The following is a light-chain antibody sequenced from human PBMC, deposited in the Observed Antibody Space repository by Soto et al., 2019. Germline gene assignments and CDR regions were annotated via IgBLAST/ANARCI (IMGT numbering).Light chain of an antibody. J-gene: IGLJ2*01. V-gene: IGLV2-8*01. CDR1: SSDVGGYNY. Sequence: QSALTQPPSASGSPGQSVTISCTGTSSDVGGYNYVSWYQQQPGKAPKLMIYEVSKRPSGVPDRFSGSKSGNTASLTVSRLQAEDEADYYCSSYAGSNNFVFGGGTKLTVL. CDR2: EVS. CDR3: SSYAGSNNFV.